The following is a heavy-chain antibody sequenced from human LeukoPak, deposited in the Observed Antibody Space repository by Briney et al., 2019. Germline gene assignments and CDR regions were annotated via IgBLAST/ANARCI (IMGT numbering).Heavy chain of an antibody. V-gene: IGHV4-38-2*02. CDR1: GYSINSAYY. CDR3: ARQTGSGLFILP. J-gene: IGHJ4*02. Sequence: SETLSLTCTVSGYSINSAYYWGWIRQPPGMGLEWIGSIYYAGNTYYNASLKSQVSISIDTSKNQFSLKLTSVTAADTAVYYCARQTGSGLFILPGGQGTLVTVSS. CDR2: IYYAGNT. D-gene: IGHD3/OR15-3a*01.